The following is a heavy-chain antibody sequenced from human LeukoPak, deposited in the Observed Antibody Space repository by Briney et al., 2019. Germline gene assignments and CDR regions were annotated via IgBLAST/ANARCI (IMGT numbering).Heavy chain of an antibody. CDR3: ARLYGSGSYYKRGRYYYGMDV. Sequence: ASVKVSCKASGYTFTSYGISWVRQAPGQGLEWMGWISAYNGNTNYAQKLQGRVTTTTDTSTSTAYMELRSLRSDDTAVYYCARLYGSGSYYKRGRYYYGMDVWGQGTTVTVSS. CDR1: GYTFTSYG. CDR2: ISAYNGNT. V-gene: IGHV1-18*01. J-gene: IGHJ6*02. D-gene: IGHD3-10*01.